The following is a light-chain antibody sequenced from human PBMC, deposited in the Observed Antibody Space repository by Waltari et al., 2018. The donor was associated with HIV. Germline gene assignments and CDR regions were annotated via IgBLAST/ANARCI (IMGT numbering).Light chain of an antibody. CDR2: EAA. J-gene: IGKJ5*01. CDR3: QQYYSTPT. Sequence: DIVLTQSPETLSVSLGERAAIHCQSGESVLSSSNILNYFAWYQQRPGQPPTLLFSEAASRSSGVPARFTASGSRTDFTLTIDDLQADDVAVYFCQQYYSTPTFGRGTQLV. CDR1: ESVLSSSNILNY. V-gene: IGKV4-1*01.